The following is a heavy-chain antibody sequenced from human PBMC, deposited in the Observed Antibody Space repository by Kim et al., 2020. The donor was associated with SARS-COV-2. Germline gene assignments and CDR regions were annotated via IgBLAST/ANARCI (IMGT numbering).Heavy chain of an antibody. J-gene: IGHJ6*01. CDR3: AKTGVGVLLDDYYGMDV. D-gene: IGHD3-10*01. Sequence: SETLSLTCAVSGGSISSSNWWSWVRQPPGKGLEWFGVIYHSGSTNYNPSLKGRVTISVDKSKNQFSLKLSSVTAADTAVYYCAKTGVGVLLDDYYGMDVWAKGPRSPSPQ. V-gene: IGHV4-4*02. CDR1: GGSISSSNW. CDR2: IYHSGST.